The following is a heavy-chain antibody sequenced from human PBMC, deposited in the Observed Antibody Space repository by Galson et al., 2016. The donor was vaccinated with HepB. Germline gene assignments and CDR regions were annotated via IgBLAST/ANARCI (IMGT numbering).Heavy chain of an antibody. CDR3: TKGST. J-gene: IGHJ4*02. D-gene: IGHD5/OR15-5a*01. CDR2: SRNKANSYTT. Sequence: SLRLSCAASGFSISDHYMDWVRQAPGKGLEWVARSRNKANSYTTEYAASVEGRFTVSRGESENSLYLQMNSLRSEDTAVYYCTKGSTWGQGTLVTVSS. CDR1: GFSISDHY. V-gene: IGHV3-72*01.